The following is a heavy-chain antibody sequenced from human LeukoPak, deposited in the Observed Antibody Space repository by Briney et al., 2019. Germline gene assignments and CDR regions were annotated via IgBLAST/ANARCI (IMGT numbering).Heavy chain of an antibody. D-gene: IGHD2-15*01. CDR3: AKAFRWDIVVDAFDI. CDR2: ISGSGGST. CDR1: GFTFSSYA. Sequence: PGGSLRLSCAASGFTFSSYAMSWVRQAPGKGLERVSAISGSGGSTYYADSVKGRFTISRDNSKNTLYLQMNSLRAEDTAVYYCAKAFRWDIVVDAFDIWGQGTMVTVSS. J-gene: IGHJ3*02. V-gene: IGHV3-23*01.